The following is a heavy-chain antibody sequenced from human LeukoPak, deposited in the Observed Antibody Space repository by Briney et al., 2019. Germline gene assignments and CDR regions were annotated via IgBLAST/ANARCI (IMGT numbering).Heavy chain of an antibody. V-gene: IGHV3-23*01. CDR3: ANVGSTRPEY. Sequence: GGSLRLSCAASGFTFSSYVMSWVRLAPGKGLEWVSSISGTASDTHYADSVKGRFTISRDNSKNTLYLQMNSLRAEDTALYYCANVGSTRPEYWGQGTLVTVSP. J-gene: IGHJ4*02. D-gene: IGHD1-26*01. CDR1: GFTFSSYV. CDR2: ISGTASDT.